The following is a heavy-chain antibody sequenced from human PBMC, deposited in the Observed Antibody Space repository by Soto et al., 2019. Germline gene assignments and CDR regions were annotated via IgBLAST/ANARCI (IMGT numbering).Heavy chain of an antibody. J-gene: IGHJ6*02. D-gene: IGHD2-2*01. V-gene: IGHV3-21*01. CDR2: ISSSSSYI. CDR3: ARVTIVVVPAARVDYGMDV. CDR1: GFTFSSYS. Sequence: EVQLVESGGGLVKPGGSLRLSCAASGFTFSSYSMNWVRQAPGKGLEWVSSISSSSSYIYYADSVKGRFTISRDNAKNLLYLQMNSLRAEDTAVYYCARVTIVVVPAARVDYGMDVWGQGTTVTVAS.